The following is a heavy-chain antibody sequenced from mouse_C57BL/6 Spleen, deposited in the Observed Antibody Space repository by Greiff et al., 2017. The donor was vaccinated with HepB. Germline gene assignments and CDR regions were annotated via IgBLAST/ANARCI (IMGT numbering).Heavy chain of an antibody. CDR2: IDPSDSYT. Sequence: VQLQQPGAELVMPGASVKLSCKASGYTFTSYWMHWVKQRPGQGLEWIGEIDPSDSYTNYNQKFKGKSTLTVDKSSSTAYMQLSSLTSEDSAVYYCARKKLAYYFDYWGQGTTLTVSS. V-gene: IGHV1-69*01. D-gene: IGHD4-1*01. J-gene: IGHJ2*01. CDR1: GYTFTSYW. CDR3: ARKKLAYYFDY.